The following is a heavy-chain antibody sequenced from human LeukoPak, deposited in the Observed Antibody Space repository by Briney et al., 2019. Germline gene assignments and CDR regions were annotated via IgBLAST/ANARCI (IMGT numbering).Heavy chain of an antibody. CDR3: VRGIMITFGGVIDASHYNGMDV. D-gene: IGHD3-16*02. J-gene: IGHJ6*02. CDR1: VFTYSSFE. Sequence: PGLSLRLSCAFSVFTYSSFEMNWVRQAPGKGLECVSYISSSGSTINYADNVKGRFTIYEENAKSSLYMQMNSLSAEDTVVYYCVRGIMITFGGVIDASHYNGMDVWGQGTTVTVSS. V-gene: IGHV3-48*03. CDR2: ISSSGSTI.